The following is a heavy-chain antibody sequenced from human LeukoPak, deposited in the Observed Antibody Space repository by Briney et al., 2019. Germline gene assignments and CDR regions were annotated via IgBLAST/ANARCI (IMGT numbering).Heavy chain of an antibody. Sequence: SETLSLTCTDSGGSITSYYWSWVRQPPGKGLEWIGYIYYSGSTNYNPSLKSRVTISVDTSKNQFSLKLSSVTAADTAVYYCARRGVATNNWFDPWGQGTLVTVSS. V-gene: IGHV4-59*08. CDR3: ARRGVATNNWFDP. D-gene: IGHD5-24*01. CDR2: IYYSGST. J-gene: IGHJ5*02. CDR1: GGSITSYY.